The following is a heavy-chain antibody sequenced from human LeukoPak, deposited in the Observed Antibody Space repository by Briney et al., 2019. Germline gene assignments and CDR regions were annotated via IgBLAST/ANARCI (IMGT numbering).Heavy chain of an antibody. CDR3: CAYCSSTSCRDDDFDV. D-gene: IGHD2-2*01. Sequence: ASVKVSCETSGYTLTSHYMHWVRQAPGLGLEWMGQINPSGGRTDYAQKFQGRVTMTRDMSTTTVSMELSSLRSEDTAVYYCCAYCSSTSCRDDDFDVWGQGTMVTVSS. J-gene: IGHJ3*01. CDR2: INPSGGRT. V-gene: IGHV1-46*01. CDR1: GYTLTSHY.